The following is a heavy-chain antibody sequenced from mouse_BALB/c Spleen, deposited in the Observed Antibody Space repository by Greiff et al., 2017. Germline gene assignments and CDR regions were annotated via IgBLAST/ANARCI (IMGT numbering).Heavy chain of an antibody. CDR1: GFTFSSYG. V-gene: IGHV5-6*03. J-gene: IGHJ3*01. Sequence: EVKVVESGGGLVKPGGSLKLSCAASGFTFSSYGMSWVRQTPDKRLEWVATISSGGSYTYYPDSVKGRFTISRDNAKNTLYLQMSSLKSEDTAMYYCARREDSYGSSSWFAYWGQGTLVTVSA. D-gene: IGHD1-1*01. CDR2: ISSGGSYT. CDR3: ARREDSYGSSSWFAY.